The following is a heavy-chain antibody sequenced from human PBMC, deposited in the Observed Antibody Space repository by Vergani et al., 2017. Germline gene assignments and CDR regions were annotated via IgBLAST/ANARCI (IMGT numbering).Heavy chain of an antibody. Sequence: QVHLVQSVAEVKKPGSSVKVSCRASGDTSSSYAISWVRQAPGQGLEWLGMTVPIFGSATTTQKFRDRVTISAEAATNTAFLEVTNLRSDDTAVYYCAXIPPRVVGPYFDFWGQGTLVTVSS. V-gene: IGHV1-69*15. J-gene: IGHJ4*02. CDR2: TVPIFGSA. CDR1: GDTSSSYA. CDR3: AXIPPRVVGPYFDF. D-gene: IGHD4-23*01.